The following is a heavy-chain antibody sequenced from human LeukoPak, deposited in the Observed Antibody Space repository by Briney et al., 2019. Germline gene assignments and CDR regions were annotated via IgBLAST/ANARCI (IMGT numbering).Heavy chain of an antibody. V-gene: IGHV4-59*01. Sequence: PSETLSLTCTVSGGSISSYYWSWIRQPPGKGLEWIGYIYYSGSTNYNPSLKSRVTISVDTSKNQFSLKLSSVTAADTAVYYCARSAFGGVIVPWYFDYWGQGTLVTVSS. CDR2: IYYSGST. CDR3: ARSAFGGVIVPWYFDY. CDR1: GGSISSYY. J-gene: IGHJ4*02. D-gene: IGHD3-16*02.